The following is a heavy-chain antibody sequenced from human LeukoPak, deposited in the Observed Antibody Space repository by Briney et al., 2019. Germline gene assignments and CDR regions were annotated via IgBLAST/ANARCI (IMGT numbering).Heavy chain of an antibody. J-gene: IGHJ4*02. Sequence: SETLSLTCTVSGGSISSYYWSWIRQPPGKGLEWIGYIYYSGSTNYNPSLKSRVTISVDTSKNQFSLKLSSVTAADTAVYHCARELPSGVVAGTIDYWGQGTLVTVSS. CDR1: GGSISSYY. CDR3: ARELPSGVVAGTIDY. D-gene: IGHD2-15*01. CDR2: IYYSGST. V-gene: IGHV4-59*01.